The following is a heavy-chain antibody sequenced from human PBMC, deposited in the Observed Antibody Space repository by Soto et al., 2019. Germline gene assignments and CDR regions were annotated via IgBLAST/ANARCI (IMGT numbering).Heavy chain of an antibody. Sequence: QLQLQESGPGLVKPSETLSLTCTVSGASIVSSNLYWGWVRQPPGKGPEWIGSIYESGSTYFNPSLQSRVTMSVDMSKNQFSLHLTSVTAADTAMYYCARLGVWGSYRPQYFDHWGQGTLVTVSS. J-gene: IGHJ4*02. CDR3: ARLGVWGSYRPQYFDH. V-gene: IGHV4-39*01. D-gene: IGHD3-16*02. CDR2: IYESGST. CDR1: GASIVSSNLY.